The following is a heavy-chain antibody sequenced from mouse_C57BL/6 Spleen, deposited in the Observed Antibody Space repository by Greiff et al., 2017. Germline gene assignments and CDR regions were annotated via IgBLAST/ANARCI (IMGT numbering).Heavy chain of an antibody. Sequence: EVMLVESGEGLVKPGGSLKLSCAASGFTFSSYAMSWVRQTPEKRLEWVAYISSGGDYIYYADTVKGRFTISRDNARNTLYLQMSSLKSEDTAMYYGTREDYSNYYFDYWGQGTTRTVSS. CDR1: GFTFSSYA. CDR3: TREDYSNYYFDY. J-gene: IGHJ2*01. CDR2: ISSGGDYI. D-gene: IGHD2-5*01. V-gene: IGHV5-9-1*02.